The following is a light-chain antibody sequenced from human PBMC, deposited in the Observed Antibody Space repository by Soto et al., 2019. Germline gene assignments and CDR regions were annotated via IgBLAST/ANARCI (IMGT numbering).Light chain of an antibody. J-gene: IGKJ5*01. Sequence: DIQLTQSPSFLSASVGDRVTITCRASQGISTSLAWYQQKPGNAPKLLIYTASTLQSGVPSRFSGSGSGTEFTLTISSLLPEDFETYHCQQLTSFPFTFGQGTRLEIK. CDR1: QGISTS. CDR2: TAS. V-gene: IGKV1-9*01. CDR3: QQLTSFPFT.